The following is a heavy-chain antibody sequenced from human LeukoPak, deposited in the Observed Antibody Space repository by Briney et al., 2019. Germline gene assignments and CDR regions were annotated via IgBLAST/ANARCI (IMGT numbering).Heavy chain of an antibody. CDR3: ASSLKTAAGPFDY. Sequence: SETLSLTCTVSGDSISSSSYYWGWIRQPPGKGLEWIGYIYYSGSTYYNPSLKSRVTISVDTSKNQFSLKLSSVTAADTAVYYCASSLKTAAGPFDYWGQGTLVTVSS. V-gene: IGHV4-31*03. D-gene: IGHD6-13*01. CDR1: GDSISSSSYY. J-gene: IGHJ4*02. CDR2: IYYSGST.